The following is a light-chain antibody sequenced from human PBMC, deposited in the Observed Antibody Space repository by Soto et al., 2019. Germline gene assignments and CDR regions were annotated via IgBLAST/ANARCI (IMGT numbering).Light chain of an antibody. V-gene: IGKV3-11*01. CDR1: QSVSSY. Sequence: EIVLTQSPATLSLSPGERATLSCRASQSVSSYLAWYQQKPCQAPRLLIYDASNKSPGIPARFSGSGSGTDLPLTISSLEPEDFTVSPCQQRRNWPPITFGHGTRLEIK. CDR3: QQRRNWPPIT. J-gene: IGKJ5*01. CDR2: DAS.